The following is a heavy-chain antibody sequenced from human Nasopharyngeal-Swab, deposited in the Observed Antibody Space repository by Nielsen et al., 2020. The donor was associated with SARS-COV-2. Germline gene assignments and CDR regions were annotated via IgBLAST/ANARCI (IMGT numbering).Heavy chain of an antibody. D-gene: IGHD6-13*01. J-gene: IGHJ4*02. V-gene: IGHV1-2*04. Sequence: ASVKVSCKASGYTFMDFKMHWVRQAPGQGLEWMGWINPDTGGTTYAQRFQGWVTMTRDTSISTFYMDLNRLKSDDMAVYYCARLGAAGDFVYWGQGTLVTVSS. CDR3: ARLGAAGDFVY. CDR1: GYTFMDFK. CDR2: INPDTGGT.